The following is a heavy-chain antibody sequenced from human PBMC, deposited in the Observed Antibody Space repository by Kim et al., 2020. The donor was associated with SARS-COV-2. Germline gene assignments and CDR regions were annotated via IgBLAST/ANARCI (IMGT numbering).Heavy chain of an antibody. V-gene: IGHV1-69*13. J-gene: IGHJ6*02. Sequence: SVKVSCKASGGTFSSYAISWVRQAPGQGLEWMGGIIPIFGTANYAQKFQGRVTITADESTSTAYMELSSLRSEDTAVYYCASSVYYDFWSGYYSGEMFYYYYGMDVWGQGTTVTVSS. CDR2: IIPIFGTA. D-gene: IGHD3-3*01. CDR3: ASSVYYDFWSGYYSGEMFYYYYGMDV. CDR1: GGTFSSYA.